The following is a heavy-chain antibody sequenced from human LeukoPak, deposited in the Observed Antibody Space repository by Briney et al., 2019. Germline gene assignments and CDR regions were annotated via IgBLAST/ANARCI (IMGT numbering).Heavy chain of an antibody. V-gene: IGHV4-34*01. J-gene: IGHJ4*02. CDR3: ARGPDSSGYYYFDY. CDR2: INHSGST. CDR1: GGSFSGYY. D-gene: IGHD3-22*01. Sequence: SETLSLTCAVYGGSFSGYYWSWIRQPPGKGLEWIGEINHSGSTNYNPSLKSRVTISVDTSKNQFSLKLSSVTAADTAVYFCARGPDSSGYYYFDYWGQGTLVTVSS.